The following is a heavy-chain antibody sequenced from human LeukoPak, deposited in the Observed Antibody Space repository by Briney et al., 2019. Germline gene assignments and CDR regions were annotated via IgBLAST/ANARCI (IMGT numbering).Heavy chain of an antibody. J-gene: IGHJ6*03. CDR2: IKTKSEGGTT. Sequence: PGGSLRLSCAASGFTFSSYAMSWVRQAPGKGLEWVGRIKTKSEGGTTDYAAPAKGRFTISRDDSKSALFLQMDSLKSDDTAMYYCTTEFKELGSFFYFYYMDVWGTGTTVTISS. V-gene: IGHV3-15*01. CDR1: GFTFSSYA. CDR3: TTEFKELGSFFYFYYMDV. D-gene: IGHD3-10*01.